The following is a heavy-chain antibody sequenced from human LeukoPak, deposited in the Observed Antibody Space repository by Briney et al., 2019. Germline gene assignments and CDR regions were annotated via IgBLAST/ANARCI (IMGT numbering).Heavy chain of an antibody. D-gene: IGHD4-11*01. CDR1: GFTFSSYG. Sequence: GGSLRLSCAASGFTFSSYGMHWVRQAPGKGLEWVAVIWYDGSNKYYADSVRGRFTISRDNSKNTLYLQMNSLRAEDTAVYYCATDLDYTFDYWGRGTLVTVSS. CDR2: IWYDGSNK. CDR3: ATDLDYTFDY. V-gene: IGHV3-33*01. J-gene: IGHJ4*02.